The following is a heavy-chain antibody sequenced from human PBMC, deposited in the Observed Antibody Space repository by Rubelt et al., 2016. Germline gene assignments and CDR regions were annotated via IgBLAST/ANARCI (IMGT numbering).Heavy chain of an antibody. J-gene: IGHJ4*02. CDR1: GYSFAGYY. CDR3: ARGPNGDYDFDY. CDR2: INPNGGGT. D-gene: IGHD4-17*01. V-gene: IGHV1-2*06. Sequence: QVQLVQSGAEVKKPGASVKVSCKASGYSFAGYYMHWVRQAPGQGLEWMGRINPNGGGTDYAQKFQGRVTMTRDTSTSTAYMELGNLRSDDTAVYFCARGPNGDYDFDYWGPGTLVTVSS.